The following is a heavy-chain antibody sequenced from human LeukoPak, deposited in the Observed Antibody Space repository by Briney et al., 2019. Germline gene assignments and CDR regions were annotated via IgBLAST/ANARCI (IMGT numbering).Heavy chain of an antibody. CDR1: GGTFSSYA. Sequence: ASVKVSCKASGGTFSSYAISWVRQAPGQGLEWMGGIIPIFGTANYAQKFQGRVTITADESTSTAYMELSSLRSEDTAVYYCARIAREGYDSSGHPFDYWGQGTLVTVSS. CDR3: ARIAREGYDSSGHPFDY. CDR2: IIPIFGTA. V-gene: IGHV1-69*13. D-gene: IGHD3-22*01. J-gene: IGHJ4*02.